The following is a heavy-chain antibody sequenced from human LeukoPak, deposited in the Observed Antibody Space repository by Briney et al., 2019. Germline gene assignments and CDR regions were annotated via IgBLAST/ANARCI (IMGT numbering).Heavy chain of an antibody. CDR2: IKQDGSEK. Sequence: GGSLGLSCAASGFTLSSYWMSWVRQAPGKGLEWVANIKQDGSEKYYVDSVKGRFTIPRDNAKNSLYLQMNSLRAGDTAVYFCARGQTTMTNWGQGTLVTVSS. J-gene: IGHJ4*02. CDR3: ARGQTTMTN. D-gene: IGHD4-17*01. V-gene: IGHV3-7*03. CDR1: GFTLSSYW.